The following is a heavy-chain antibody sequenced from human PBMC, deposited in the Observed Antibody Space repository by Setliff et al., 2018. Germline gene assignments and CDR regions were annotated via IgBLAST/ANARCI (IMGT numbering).Heavy chain of an antibody. CDR3: ARSENCFSTHCSQSTPDLSLGAGGPSPSSNFYY. V-gene: IGHV3-21*01. D-gene: IGHD2-2*01. CDR2: IDSSSTWI. CDR1: GFTFSSYT. J-gene: IGHJ6*01. Sequence: PGGSLRLSCAASGFTFSSYTMNWVRQAPGQGLEWVSSIDSSSTWIYYADSVKGRFTISRDNAKNSLYLQMNSLRAEDTATYYCARSENCFSTHCSQSTPDLSLGAGGPSPSSNFYY.